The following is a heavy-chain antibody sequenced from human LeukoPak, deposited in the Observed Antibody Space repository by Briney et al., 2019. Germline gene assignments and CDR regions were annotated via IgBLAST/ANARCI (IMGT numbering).Heavy chain of an antibody. V-gene: IGHV4-39*01. CDR3: ARRRIQLWLPFDY. J-gene: IGHJ4*02. CDR1: GGSISSSSYY. D-gene: IGHD5-18*01. CDR2: IYYSGST. Sequence: KPSETLSLTCTVSGGSISSSSYYWGWIRQPPGKGLEWIGSIYYSGSTYYNPSLKSRVTISVDTSKNQFSLKLSSVTAADTAVYYCARRRIQLWLPFDYWGQGTLVTVSS.